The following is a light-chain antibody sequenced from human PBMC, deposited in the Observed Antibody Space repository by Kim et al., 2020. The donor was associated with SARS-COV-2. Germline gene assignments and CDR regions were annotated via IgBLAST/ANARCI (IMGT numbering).Light chain of an antibody. J-gene: IGKJ4*02. Sequence: PSPLSASLGDRVTITCQASQDIIKYLNWHQQKPGKAPKLLIYDASNRAPGVPSRFSGSGYGTDFTLTISSFQSEDIGTYYCQHQGFGGGTKVDIK. V-gene: IGKV1-33*01. CDR3: QHQG. CDR2: DAS. CDR1: QDIIKY.